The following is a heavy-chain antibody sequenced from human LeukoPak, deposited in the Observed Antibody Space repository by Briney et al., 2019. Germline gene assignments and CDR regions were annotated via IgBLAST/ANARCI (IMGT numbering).Heavy chain of an antibody. Sequence: GASVKVSCKASGYTFTSYGISWVRQAPGQGLEWMGWISAYNGNTNYAQKLPGTVTMTTHTSTSTAYMELRSLRSDDTAVYYCARDRPIAVAGTNWFDPWGQGTLVTVSS. J-gene: IGHJ5*02. CDR2: ISAYNGNT. V-gene: IGHV1-18*01. CDR3: ARDRPIAVAGTNWFDP. CDR1: GYTFTSYG. D-gene: IGHD6-19*01.